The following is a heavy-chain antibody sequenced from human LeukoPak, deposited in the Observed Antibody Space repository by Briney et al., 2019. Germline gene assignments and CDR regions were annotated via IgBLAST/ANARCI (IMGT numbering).Heavy chain of an antibody. CDR3: ARERRIAAAGHSYAFDI. CDR2: ISSSGSTI. CDR1: GFTFSSYE. J-gene: IGHJ3*02. V-gene: IGHV3-48*03. Sequence: GGSLRLSCAASGFTFSSYEMNWVRQAPGKGLEWVSYISSSGSTIYYADSVKGRFTISRDNAKNSLYLQMNSLRAEDTAVYYCARERRIAAAGHSYAFDIWGQGTMVTVSS. D-gene: IGHD6-13*01.